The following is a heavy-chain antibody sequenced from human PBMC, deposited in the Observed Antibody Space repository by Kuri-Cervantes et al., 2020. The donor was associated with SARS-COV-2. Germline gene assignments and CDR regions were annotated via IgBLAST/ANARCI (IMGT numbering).Heavy chain of an antibody. CDR3: AKVSDSMTTVTTLGV. CDR1: EFTFSTYA. V-gene: IGHV3-23*01. J-gene: IGHJ4*02. CDR2: ISRSGT. Sequence: GESLKISCAASEFTFSTYAMSWVRQAPGKGLEWVSAISRSGTYYADSVKGRFTISRDNSKNTLYLQMNSLRAEDTAVYYCAKVSDSMTTVTTLGVWGQGTLVTVSS. D-gene: IGHD4-17*01.